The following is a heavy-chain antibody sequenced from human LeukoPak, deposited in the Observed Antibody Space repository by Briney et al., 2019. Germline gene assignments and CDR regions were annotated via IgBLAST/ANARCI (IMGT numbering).Heavy chain of an antibody. CDR2: SNTDGTI. CDR1: GFTFSYYS. V-gene: IGHV3-48*02. J-gene: IGHJ3*01. Sequence: GGSLRLSCAASGFTFSYYSMNWVGQAPGKGLEWISYSNTDGTISYADSVKGRFTISRDNAENSLYLQMNCLRDEDTAVYFCVRDRDYAFDFWGQGTMVTVSS. CDR3: VRDRDYAFDF.